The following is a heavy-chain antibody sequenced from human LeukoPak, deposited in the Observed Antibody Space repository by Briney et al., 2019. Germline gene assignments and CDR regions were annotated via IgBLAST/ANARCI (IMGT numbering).Heavy chain of an antibody. D-gene: IGHD5-24*01. J-gene: IGHJ2*01. CDR2: ISAYNGNT. Sequence: ASVKVSCKASGYTFTNYGISWVRQAPGQGLEWMGWISAYNGNTNYAQKLQGRVTMTTDTSTSTAYMELRSLRSDDTAVYYCASNPETRDGYDQSYWYFDLWGRGTLVTVSS. CDR3: ASNPETRDGYDQSYWYFDL. CDR1: GYTFTNYG. V-gene: IGHV1-18*01.